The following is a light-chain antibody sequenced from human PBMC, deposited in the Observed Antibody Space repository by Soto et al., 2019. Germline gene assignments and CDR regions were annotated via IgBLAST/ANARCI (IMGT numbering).Light chain of an antibody. Sequence: EIVLTQSPGTLSLSPGERATLSCRASQTVSSNYSAWLQQKPGQTPRLLISGASSRATGIADRFSGSGSGTDFTLTISRLEPEDFAVSYCQQYGSSPTFGQGTKVDI. CDR3: QQYGSSPT. CDR1: QTVSSNY. J-gene: IGKJ1*01. V-gene: IGKV3-20*01. CDR2: GAS.